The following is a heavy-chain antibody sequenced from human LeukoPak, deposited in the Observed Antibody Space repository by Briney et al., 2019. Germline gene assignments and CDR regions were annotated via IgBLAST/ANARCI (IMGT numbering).Heavy chain of an antibody. CDR2: IYHSGST. D-gene: IGHD5-12*01. CDR1: GYSISSGYY. V-gene: IGHV4-38-2*01. J-gene: IGHJ5*02. Sequence: PSETLSLTCAVSGYSISSGYYWGWIRQPPGKGLEWIGSIYHSGSTYYNPSLKSRVTISVDTSKNQFSLKLSSVTAADTAVYYCARAGYSGYVQFDPWGQGTLVTVSS. CDR3: ARAGYSGYVQFDP.